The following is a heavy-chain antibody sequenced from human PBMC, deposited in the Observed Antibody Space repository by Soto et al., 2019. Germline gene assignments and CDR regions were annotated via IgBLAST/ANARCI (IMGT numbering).Heavy chain of an antibody. CDR3: SSNVGSSRSSCWVDT. V-gene: IGHV3-33*01. CDR2: IWYDGTAT. J-gene: IGHJ5*02. Sequence: QVQLVESGGGVVQPGRSLTLSCVASGFTLSNYGMHWVRQAPGKGLEWVAVIWYDGTATYSADSVKGRFSISRDNAKNELIRQMGRQRAEYKAVYYGSSNVGSSRSSCWVDTWGQGTMVTVSS. D-gene: IGHD3-10*01. CDR1: GFTLSNYG.